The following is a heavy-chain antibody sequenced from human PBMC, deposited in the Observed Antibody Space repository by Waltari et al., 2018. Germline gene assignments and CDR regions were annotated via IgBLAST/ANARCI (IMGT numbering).Heavy chain of an antibody. V-gene: IGHV3-21*01. D-gene: IGHD5-12*01. CDR3: ARERSGYDSDY. CDR1: GFTFSSYS. CDR2: MSSSSSYI. J-gene: IGHJ4*02. Sequence: EVQLVESGGGLVKPGGSLRLSCAASGFTFSSYSMNWVRQAPGKGLEWCSTMSSSSSYIYYADSVKGRFTISRHNAKNSLYLQRNSLRAEDTAVYYCARERSGYDSDYWGQGTLVTVSS.